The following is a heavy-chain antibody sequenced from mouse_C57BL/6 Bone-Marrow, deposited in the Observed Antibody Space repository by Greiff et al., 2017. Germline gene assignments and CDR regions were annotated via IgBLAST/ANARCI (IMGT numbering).Heavy chain of an antibody. D-gene: IGHD1-1*01. CDR2: IYPGNSDT. Sequence: EVKLLESGTVLARPGASVKMSCKTSGYTFTSYWMHWVKQRPGQGLEWIGAIYPGNSDTSYNQKFKGKATLTAVTSASTAYMELSSLTNADSAVYVCTGYSSYVWDCDVWGTGTTVTVSA. J-gene: IGHJ1*03. CDR3: TGYSSYVWDCDV. V-gene: IGHV1-5*01. CDR1: GYTFTSYW.